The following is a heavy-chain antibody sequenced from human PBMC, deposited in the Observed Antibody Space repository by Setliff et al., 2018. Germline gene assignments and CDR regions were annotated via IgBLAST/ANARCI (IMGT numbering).Heavy chain of an antibody. J-gene: IGHJ4*02. CDR2: IYYSGST. CDR1: GGSISSYY. CDR3: ARESRFGYSGYDCAFDY. V-gene: IGHV4-4*08. D-gene: IGHD5-12*01. Sequence: PSETLSLTCTVSGGSISSYYWSWIRQPPGKGLEWIGYIYYSGSTNYNPSLKSRVTMSLDRSRNQFSLKLTSVTAADTALYYCARESRFGYSGYDCAFDYWGQGTLVTVSS.